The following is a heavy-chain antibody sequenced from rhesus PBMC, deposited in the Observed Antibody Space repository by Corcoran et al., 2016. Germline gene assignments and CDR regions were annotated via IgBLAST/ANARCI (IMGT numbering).Heavy chain of an antibody. CDR1: GGALSGYY. J-gene: IGHJ4*01. Sequence: QVQLQESGPGLVKPSETLSLTCTVSGGALSGYYWSWIRQPPGKGLEWIGNIDGNSAGTNYNPSLKSRVTISKDTSKNQFSLKLSSVTAADTAVYYCARGRIQSDYWGQGVLVTVSS. D-gene: IGHD4-23*01. V-gene: IGHV4-81*01. CDR2: IDGNSAGT. CDR3: ARGRIQSDY.